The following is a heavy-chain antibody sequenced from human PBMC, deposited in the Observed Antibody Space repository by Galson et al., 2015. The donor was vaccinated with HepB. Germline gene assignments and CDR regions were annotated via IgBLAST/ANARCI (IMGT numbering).Heavy chain of an antibody. CDR1: GVTIPSYS. CDR3: ARNPSSYDYYNMDV. Sequence: SVRLSCAASGVTIPSYSMNWVRKAPGKGLEWLGYISAGCTTKYYAASVKGRFNITRDKAKNFLDLHMNSLRGDDTAVYYCARNPSSYDYYNMDVWGHGTTVTVSS. CDR2: ISAGCTTK. J-gene: IGHJ6*02. V-gene: IGHV3-48*01.